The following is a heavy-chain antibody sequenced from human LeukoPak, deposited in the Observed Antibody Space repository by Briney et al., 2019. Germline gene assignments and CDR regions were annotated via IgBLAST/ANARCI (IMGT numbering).Heavy chain of an antibody. CDR2: ISAYNGHT. V-gene: IGHV1-18*01. J-gene: IGHJ4*02. D-gene: IGHD1-26*01. CDR3: ASGAYYPFDF. Sequence: ASVKVSCKGSVYPFSSYGITWVRQAPGQGLEWVGWISAYNGHTQYGQNVQGRVTMTTETSTTTAYLELRNLTSDDTAVYFCASGAYYPFDFWGQGTLVTGSS. CDR1: VYPFSSYG.